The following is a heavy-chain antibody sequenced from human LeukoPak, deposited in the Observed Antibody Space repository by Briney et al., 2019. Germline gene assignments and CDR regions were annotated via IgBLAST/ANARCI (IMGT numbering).Heavy chain of an antibody. V-gene: IGHV1-8*01. J-gene: IGHJ4*02. CDR1: GYTFTSYD. CDR3: ARIAARPLTDYYFDY. Sequence: ASVKVSCKASGYTFTSYDSNWVRQATGQGLEWMGWMNPNSGNTGYAQKFQGRVTMTRNTSISTAYMELSSLRSEDTAVYYCARIAARPLTDYYFDYWSQGTLVTVSS. D-gene: IGHD6-6*01. CDR2: MNPNSGNT.